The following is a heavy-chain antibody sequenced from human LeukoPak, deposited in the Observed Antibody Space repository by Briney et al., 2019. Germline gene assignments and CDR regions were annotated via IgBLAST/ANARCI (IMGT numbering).Heavy chain of an antibody. V-gene: IGHV4-59*01. CDR3: AKGGEYSRHTFDY. D-gene: IGHD6-6*01. Sequence: SETLSLTCTVSGGSISSYYWSWIRQPPGKGLEWIGYVYYSGSTNYSPSLKSRITISVDTSKNQFSLKLNSVTAADTAVYYCAKGGEYSRHTFDYWGQGTQVTVSS. J-gene: IGHJ4*02. CDR1: GGSISSYY. CDR2: VYYSGST.